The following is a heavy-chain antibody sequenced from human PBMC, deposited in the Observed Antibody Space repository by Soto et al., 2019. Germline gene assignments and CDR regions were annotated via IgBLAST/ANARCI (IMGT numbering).Heavy chain of an antibody. V-gene: IGHV4-34*01. Sequence: SETLSLTCAVYGGSFSGYYWSWIRQPPGKGLEWIGEINHSGSTNYNPSLKSRVTISVDTSKNQFSLKLSSVTAADTAVYYCARSGGRVRVSYYYFDYWGQGTLVTVSS. D-gene: IGHD2-15*01. CDR1: GGSFSGYY. CDR3: ARSGGRVRVSYYYFDY. J-gene: IGHJ4*02. CDR2: INHSGST.